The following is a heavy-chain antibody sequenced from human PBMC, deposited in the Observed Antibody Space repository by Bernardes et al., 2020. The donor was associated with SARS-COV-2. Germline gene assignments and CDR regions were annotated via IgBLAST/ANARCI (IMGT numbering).Heavy chain of an antibody. J-gene: IGHJ4*02. D-gene: IGHD3-3*01. CDR2: IRSKAYGGTT. V-gene: IGHV3-49*04. Sequence: GGSLRLSCTASGFTFGDYAMSWVRQAPGKGLEWVGFIRSKAYGGTTEYAASVKGRFTISRDDSKSIAYLQMNSLKTEDTAVYYCTRPIRFLEWFYFDYWGQGTLVTVSS. CDR3: TRPIRFLEWFYFDY. CDR1: GFTFGDYA.